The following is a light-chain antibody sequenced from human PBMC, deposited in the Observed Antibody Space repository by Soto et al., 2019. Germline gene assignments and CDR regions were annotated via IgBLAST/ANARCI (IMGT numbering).Light chain of an antibody. CDR3: MKELLTPT. J-gene: IGKJ1*01. CDR1: QILLHSNGYNY. V-gene: IGKV2-28*01. CDR2: LGS. Sequence: DIVMTQSQLSLPVTPGEPASISCRSSQILLHSNGYNYLDWYLQKPGQSPQLLIHLGSNRASGVPDRFSGSGSGTAFTLKISSVEDEDVGVYYCMKELLTPTFGQGTKVEIK.